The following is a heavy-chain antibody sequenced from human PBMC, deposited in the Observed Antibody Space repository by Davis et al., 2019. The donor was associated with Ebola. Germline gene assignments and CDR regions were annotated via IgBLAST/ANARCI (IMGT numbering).Heavy chain of an antibody. Sequence: SGPTLVKPTQTLTLTCTFSGFSLSTTGANVGWIRQPPGKALEWLALISWKDDEHYSPSLKSRLTFTKDTSKNQVVLTVANMVPVDTATYYCANHNTQDFDYWGQGTLVTVSS. CDR2: ISWKDDE. V-gene: IGHV2-5*01. D-gene: IGHD1-14*01. CDR3: ANHNTQDFDY. CDR1: GFSLSTTGAN. J-gene: IGHJ4*02.